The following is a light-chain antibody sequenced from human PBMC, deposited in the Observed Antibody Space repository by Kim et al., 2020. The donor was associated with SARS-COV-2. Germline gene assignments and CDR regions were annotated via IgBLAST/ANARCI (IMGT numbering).Light chain of an antibody. CDR2: LNSDGSH. J-gene: IGLJ3*02. CDR1: SGHSSYA. Sequence: QLVLTQSPSASASLGAPVKLTCTLSSGHSSYAIAWHQQQPEKGPRYLMKLNSDGSHSKGDGLPDRFAGSSSGAERYLTISSLQSVDEADYYCQTWGTGIWVFGGGTQLTVL. CDR3: QTWGTGIWV. V-gene: IGLV4-69*01.